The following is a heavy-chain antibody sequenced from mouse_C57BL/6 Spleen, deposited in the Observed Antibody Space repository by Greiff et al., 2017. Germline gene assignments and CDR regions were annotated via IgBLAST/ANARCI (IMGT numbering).Heavy chain of an antibody. J-gene: IGHJ3*01. CDR1: GYTFTSYD. Sequence: QVQLQQSGPELVKPGASVKLSCKASGYTFTSYDINWVKQTPVHGLEWIGAIDPETGGTAYNQKFKGKGILTADKSSSTPYMVLRSLTSEDSAVYYCTRPLYGSSQTWFAYWGQGTLVTVSA. D-gene: IGHD1-1*01. CDR2: IDPETGGT. CDR3: TRPLYGSSQTWFAY. V-gene: IGHV1-15*01.